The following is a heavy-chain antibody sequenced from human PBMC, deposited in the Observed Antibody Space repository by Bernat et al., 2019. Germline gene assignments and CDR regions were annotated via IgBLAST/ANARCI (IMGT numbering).Heavy chain of an antibody. Sequence: QVQLVQSGAEVKKPVSSVKVSCKASGGTFSSYTISWVRQAPGQGFEWMGRIIPILGIANYAQKFQGRVTITADKSTSTAYMELSSLRSEDTAVYYCAKTPGIAAAGHDYWGQGTLFTVS. CDR3: AKTPGIAAAGHDY. J-gene: IGHJ4*02. CDR2: IIPILGIA. CDR1: GGTFSSYT. D-gene: IGHD6-13*01. V-gene: IGHV1-69*02.